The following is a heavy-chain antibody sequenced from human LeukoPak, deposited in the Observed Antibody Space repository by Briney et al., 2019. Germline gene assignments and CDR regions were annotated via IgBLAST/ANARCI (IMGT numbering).Heavy chain of an antibody. V-gene: IGHV1-2*02. CDR1: GYTFTRYY. Sequence: ASVKVSCKASGYTFTRYYMHWVRQAPGQGVEWMGWINPNSGGTNYAQKFQDRVTMTRDTSISTAYMELSRLRPDDTAVYYCARVFSRDWFDPGGQGTLGTVSP. CDR2: INPNSGGT. J-gene: IGHJ5*02. CDR3: ARVFSRDWFDP.